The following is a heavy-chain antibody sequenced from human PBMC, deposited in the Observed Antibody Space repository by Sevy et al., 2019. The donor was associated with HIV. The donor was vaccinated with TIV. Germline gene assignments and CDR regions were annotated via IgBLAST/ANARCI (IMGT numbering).Heavy chain of an antibody. CDR3: TTGVPYNRYGYMRPYFFDY. D-gene: IGHD5-18*01. Sequence: GGSLRLSCAASGFTFTNTWMSWVRQAPGKGLEWVGRIKSKTDGGTGAYAAPVKGRFSFSRDDSKITLYLQMNSLKTDDTAVYYCTTGVPYNRYGYMRPYFFDYWGQGTLVTVSS. J-gene: IGHJ4*02. CDR2: IKSKTDGGTG. V-gene: IGHV3-15*01. CDR1: GFTFTNTW.